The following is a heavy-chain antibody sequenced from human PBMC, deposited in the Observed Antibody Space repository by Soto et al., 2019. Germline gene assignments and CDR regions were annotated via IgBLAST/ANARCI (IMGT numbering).Heavy chain of an antibody. CDR2: IYSSGST. CDR3: AREDAARIERWFDA. D-gene: IGHD6-6*01. J-gene: IGHJ5*02. Sequence: QVQLQESGPRLVKPSQTLSLSCAVSGGSIISASYSWNWIRQSPGRGLEWIGHIYSSGSTYYNPSLKSRVSISVYTSNNQFSLKLTSVTAADTAVYFCAREDAARIERWFDAWGQGILVTVSS. CDR1: GGSIISASYS. V-gene: IGHV4-31*11.